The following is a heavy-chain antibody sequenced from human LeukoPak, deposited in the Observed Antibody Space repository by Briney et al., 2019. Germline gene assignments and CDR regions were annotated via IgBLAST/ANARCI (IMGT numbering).Heavy chain of an antibody. CDR1: GGSISSYY. D-gene: IGHD5-12*01. CDR2: IYYSGST. J-gene: IGHJ4*02. CDR3: ARGPGYSGYDRVFDY. Sequence: SETLSLTCTVSGGSISSYYWSWIRQPPGKGLEWIGYIYYSGSTNYNPSLKSRVTISVDTSKNQFSLKLSSVTAADTAVYYCARGPGYSGYDRVFDYWGQGTLVTVSS. V-gene: IGHV4-59*01.